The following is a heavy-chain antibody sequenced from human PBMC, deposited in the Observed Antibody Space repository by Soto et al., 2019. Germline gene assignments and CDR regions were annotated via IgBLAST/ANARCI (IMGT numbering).Heavy chain of an antibody. J-gene: IGHJ4*02. CDR1: GFTFSNYW. D-gene: IGHD2-15*01. V-gene: IGHV3-74*01. CDR3: VRTSLVVAVATREDF. CDR2: IDSDGSRI. Sequence: EVQLVESGGGLVQPGESLRLSCAASGFTFSNYWMHWVRQAPGKGLVWVSRIDSDGSRITYADFVKGRFTISRDKAKNKVYLHMNSLTAEDTAVYYCVRTSLVVAVATREDFWGQGTLVTVSS.